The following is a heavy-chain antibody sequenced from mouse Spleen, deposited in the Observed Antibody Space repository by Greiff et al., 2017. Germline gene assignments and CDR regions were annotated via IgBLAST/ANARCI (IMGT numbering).Heavy chain of an antibody. V-gene: IGHV14-4*01. D-gene: IGHD1-1*01. J-gene: IGHJ2*01. CDR2: IDPENGDT. CDR1: GFNIKDDY. CDR3: TTFSYYYGLDY. Sequence: EVQVVESGAELVRPGASVKLSCTASGFNIKDDYMHWVKQRPEQGLEWIGWIDPENGDTEYASKFQGKATITADTSSNTAYLQLSSLTSEDTAVYYCTTFSYYYGLDYWGQGTTLTVSS.